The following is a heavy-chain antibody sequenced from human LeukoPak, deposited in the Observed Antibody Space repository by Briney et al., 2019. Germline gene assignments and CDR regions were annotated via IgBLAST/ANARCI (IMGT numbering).Heavy chain of an antibody. CDR1: GYTFTDYY. J-gene: IGHJ4*02. Sequence: GASVKVSCKASGYTFTDYYIHWVRRAPGQGLEWMGWVDPRSGITKCTQKFQGRVTMTRDTSISTAYMELSRLRSDDTAVYYCARDWDSSSWGALDYWGQGTLVTVSS. V-gene: IGHV1-2*02. D-gene: IGHD6-13*01. CDR2: VDPRSGIT. CDR3: ARDWDSSSWGALDY.